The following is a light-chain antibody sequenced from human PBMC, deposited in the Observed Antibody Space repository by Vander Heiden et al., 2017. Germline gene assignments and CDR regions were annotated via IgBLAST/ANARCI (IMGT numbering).Light chain of an antibody. V-gene: IGLV2-11*01. CDR3: CSYAGSYTVV. CDR2: DVS. CDR1: SSDVGGYTY. Sequence: QSALTQPPLVPGSPGKSVTISCTGTSSDVGGYTYVSWYQQHPGKAPKLMIYDVSKRPSGVPDRFSGSKSGNTASLTISGLQAEDEADYYCCSYAGSYTVVFGGGTKLTVL. J-gene: IGLJ2*01.